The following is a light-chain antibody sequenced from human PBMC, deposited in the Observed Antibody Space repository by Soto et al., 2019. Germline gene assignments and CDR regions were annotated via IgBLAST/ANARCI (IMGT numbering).Light chain of an antibody. J-gene: IGKJ1*01. CDR3: QQRSNWPPLT. V-gene: IGKV3-11*01. Sequence: EIVLTQSPATLSLSPGERATLSCRASQSVSSYLAWYQQKPGQAPRLLIYDASNRATGIPARFSGSGSGTDFTRTISSLEPEDFAFYYCQQRSNWPPLTFGQGTKVEIK. CDR2: DAS. CDR1: QSVSSY.